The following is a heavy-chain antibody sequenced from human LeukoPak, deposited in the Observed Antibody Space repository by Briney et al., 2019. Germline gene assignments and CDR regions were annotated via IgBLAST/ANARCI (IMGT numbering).Heavy chain of an antibody. Sequence: GASVKVSCKASGYTFTSYGISWVRQAPGQGLEWMGWINAYNGNEYPAQQFQDRVTMTRDTSTSTAYMEVRSLKSDDTAVYYCARGGVILLPDDPWGQGTRVTVSS. D-gene: IGHD3-10*01. J-gene: IGHJ5*02. CDR2: INAYNGNE. V-gene: IGHV1-18*01. CDR1: GYTFTSYG. CDR3: ARGGVILLPDDP.